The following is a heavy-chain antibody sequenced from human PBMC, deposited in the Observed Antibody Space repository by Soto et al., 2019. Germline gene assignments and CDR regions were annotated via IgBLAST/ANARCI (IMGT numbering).Heavy chain of an antibody. J-gene: IGHJ4*02. Sequence: PGGSLRLSCAACGFTFSNAWISWVRQAPGKGLEWVGRIKSKTDGGTTDYAAPVKGRFTISRDDSKNTLYLQMNSLKTEDTAVYYCTTEFERNSYYEYHFDTWGQRALVPVCS. CDR1: GFTFSNAW. V-gene: IGHV3-15*01. D-gene: IGHD3-3*01. CDR2: IKSKTDGGTT. CDR3: TTEFERNSYYEYHFDT.